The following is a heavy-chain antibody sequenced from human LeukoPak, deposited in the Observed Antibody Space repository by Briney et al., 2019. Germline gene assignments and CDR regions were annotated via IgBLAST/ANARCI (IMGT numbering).Heavy chain of an antibody. J-gene: IGHJ4*02. CDR3: TIGYCSGGSCYGYYFDY. CDR1: GFTFSSYA. CDR2: ISGSGGST. V-gene: IGHV3-23*01. Sequence: GGSLRLSCAASGFTFSSYAMSWVRQAPGKGLEWVSAISGSGGSTYYADSVKGRFTISRDNSKNTLFLQMNSLKTEDTAVYYCTIGYCSGGSCYGYYFDYWGQGTLVTVSS. D-gene: IGHD2-15*01.